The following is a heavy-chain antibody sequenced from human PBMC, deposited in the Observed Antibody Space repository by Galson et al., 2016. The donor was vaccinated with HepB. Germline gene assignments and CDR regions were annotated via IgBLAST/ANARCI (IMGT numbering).Heavy chain of an antibody. J-gene: IGHJ3*02. V-gene: IGHV3-33*01. Sequence: LRLSCAASGFIFSDYGMHWVRQAPGKGLEWVAVIWSDGSNKFYSDSVKGRFTISRDNSENSLYLQMNRLRAEDTALYYCARASGPCDMWGQGTMVTVSS. CDR2: IWSDGSNK. CDR1: GFIFSDYG. CDR3: ARASGPCDM. D-gene: IGHD7-27*01.